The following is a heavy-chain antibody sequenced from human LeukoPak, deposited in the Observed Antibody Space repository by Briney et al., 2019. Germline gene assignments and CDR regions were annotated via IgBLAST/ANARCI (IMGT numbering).Heavy chain of an antibody. Sequence: GGSLRLSCTASGFTFSDYTMNWVRQAPGKGLAWVSSISSTGSTIYYADSVKGRFTISRDNAKNSLYLQMNSLRDEDTAVYYCARAVAADFWGQGTQVTVSS. D-gene: IGHD6-19*01. CDR1: GFTFSDYT. CDR3: ARAVAADF. CDR2: ISSTGSTI. J-gene: IGHJ4*02. V-gene: IGHV3-48*02.